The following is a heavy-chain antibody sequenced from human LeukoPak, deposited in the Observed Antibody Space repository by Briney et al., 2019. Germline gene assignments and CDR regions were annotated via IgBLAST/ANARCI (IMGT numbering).Heavy chain of an antibody. CDR3: AKDRGSCSGGRCLHFDY. D-gene: IGHD2-15*01. V-gene: IGHV3-30*02. Sequence: GGSLRLSCAASGFPFSSYVIHWVRQAPGRGLEWVAFIHYDGFSKFYTDSVKGRFSISRDNSKNTLYLQMNSLRAEDTAVYYCAKDRGSCSGGRCLHFDYWGQGTLVTVSS. J-gene: IGHJ4*02. CDR1: GFPFSSYV. CDR2: IHYDGFSK.